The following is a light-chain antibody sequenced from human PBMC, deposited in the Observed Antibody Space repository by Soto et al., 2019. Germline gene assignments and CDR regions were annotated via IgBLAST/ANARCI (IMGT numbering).Light chain of an antibody. CDR2: DAS. CDR1: QGVSSY. Sequence: EILLTQSPATLSLSPGERATLSCRASQGVSSYLAWYQQKPGQAPRLLIYDASNRATGIPARFSGSGSGTDFTLTISSLEPQDFAVYYCQQRSNWPPTFGGGTKVEIK. CDR3: QQRSNWPPT. V-gene: IGKV3-11*01. J-gene: IGKJ4*01.